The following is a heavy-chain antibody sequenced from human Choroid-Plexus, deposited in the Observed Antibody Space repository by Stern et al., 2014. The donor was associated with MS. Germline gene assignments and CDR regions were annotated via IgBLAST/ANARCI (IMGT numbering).Heavy chain of an antibody. CDR3: AKDRHYLTYFFDH. V-gene: IGHV3-30*18. D-gene: IGHD2/OR15-2a*01. CDR1: GFTFGSCA. J-gene: IGHJ5*02. CDR2: VSYDGSNK. Sequence: VQLVESGGGVVQPGRPLGLSCVASGFTFGSCAMHWVRQAPGKGLEWGAGVSYDGSNKYYADSVKGRFTISRDNSQNTLYMQMSSLRPEDTAVYYCAKDRHYLTYFFDHWGQGSLVTVSS.